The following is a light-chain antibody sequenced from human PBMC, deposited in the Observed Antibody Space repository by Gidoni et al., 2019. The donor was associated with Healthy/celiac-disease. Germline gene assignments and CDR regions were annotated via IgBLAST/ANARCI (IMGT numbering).Light chain of an antibody. Sequence: DIPMTQSPSTLSASVGDRVTITCRASQGISSWLAWYQQKPGKAPKLLIYKASSLESGVPSRFSGSGSGTEFTLTISSLQPDDFATYYCQQYNSYRTFGQGTKVEIK. CDR3: QQYNSYRT. CDR1: QGISSW. J-gene: IGKJ1*01. CDR2: KAS. V-gene: IGKV1-5*03.